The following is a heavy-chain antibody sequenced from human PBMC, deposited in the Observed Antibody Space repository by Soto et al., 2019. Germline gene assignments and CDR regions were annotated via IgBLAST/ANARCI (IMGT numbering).Heavy chain of an antibody. Sequence: QVQLVQSGSQLRKPGTSVKVLCEASGYSFQYYGIHWVRQAPGQGLQWMGWINPANGNRNYAQKFEDRITMTMDTSTNSMSLEVRRLTFDDTAIYYFARDILRGYDTSGLYSWGQGTLVTVSS. CDR1: GYSFQYYG. J-gene: IGHJ4*02. D-gene: IGHD3-22*01. CDR2: INPANGNR. CDR3: ARDILRGYDTSGLYS. V-gene: IGHV1-18*04.